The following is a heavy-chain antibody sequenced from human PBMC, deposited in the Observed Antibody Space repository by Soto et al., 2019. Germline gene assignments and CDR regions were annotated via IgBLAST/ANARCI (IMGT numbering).Heavy chain of an antibody. Sequence: QVQLQESGPGLVKPSETLSLTCTVSGGSISSYYWSWIRQPPGKGLEWIWYIYYSGSTNYNPSLMSRVTISVDTSKNQCSLTLSSVNAADTAVYHCARRWGPTFDYWGQGTLVTVSS. D-gene: IGHD3-16*01. CDR1: GGSISSYY. CDR3: ARRWGPTFDY. CDR2: IYYSGST. V-gene: IGHV4-59*08. J-gene: IGHJ4*02.